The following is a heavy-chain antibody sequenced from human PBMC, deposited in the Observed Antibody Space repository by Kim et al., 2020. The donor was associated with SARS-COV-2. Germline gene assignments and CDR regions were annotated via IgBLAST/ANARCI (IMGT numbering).Heavy chain of an antibody. CDR3: TTMDTAMVAGY. Sequence: GGSLRLSCAASGFTFSNAWMSWVRQAPGKGLEWVGRXKSKTDGGTTDYAAPVKGRFTISRDDSKNTLYLQMNSLKTEDTAVYYCTTMDTAMVAGYWGQGTLVTVSS. CDR1: GFTFSNAW. V-gene: IGHV3-15*01. J-gene: IGHJ4*02. CDR2: XKSKTDGGTT. D-gene: IGHD5-18*01.